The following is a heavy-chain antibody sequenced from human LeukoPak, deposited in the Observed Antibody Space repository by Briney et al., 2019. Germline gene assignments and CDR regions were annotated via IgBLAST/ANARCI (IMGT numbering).Heavy chain of an antibody. CDR3: ARDYGECFDY. CDR1: GGSISSGSYY. Sequence: SQTLSLTCTVSGGSISSGSYYWSWIRQPAGKGLEWIGRIYTSGSTNYNPSLKSRVTISVDTSKNQFSLKLSSVTAADTAVYYCARDYGECFDYWGQGTLVTVSS. J-gene: IGHJ4*02. CDR2: IYTSGST. V-gene: IGHV4-61*02. D-gene: IGHD4-17*01.